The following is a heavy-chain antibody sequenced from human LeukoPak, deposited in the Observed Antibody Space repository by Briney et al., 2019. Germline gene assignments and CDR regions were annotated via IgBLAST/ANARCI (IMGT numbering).Heavy chain of an antibody. CDR1: GFTFTTYW. CDR2: INQDGSEK. CDR3: ARGKEPVAGSLSHFDY. V-gene: IGHV3-7*01. Sequence: GGSLRLSCAASGFTFTTYWMTWVRQAPGKGLEWVANINQDGSEKYFVDSVKGRFTISRDNAKNSLYLQMNSLRAEDTAVYYCARGKEPVAGSLSHFDYWGQGTLVTVSS. J-gene: IGHJ4*02. D-gene: IGHD6-19*01.